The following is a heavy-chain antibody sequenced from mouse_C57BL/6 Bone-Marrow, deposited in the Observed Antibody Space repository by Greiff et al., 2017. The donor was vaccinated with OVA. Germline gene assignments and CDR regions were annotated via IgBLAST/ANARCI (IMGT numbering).Heavy chain of an antibody. V-gene: IGHV10-3*01. J-gene: IGHJ4*01. D-gene: IGHD1-1*01. Sequence: EVQGVESGGGLVQPKGSLKLSCAASGFTFNTYAMHWVRQAPGKGLEWVARIRSKSSNYATYYADSVKDRFTISRDDSQSMLYLQMNNLKTEDRAMYYCVRDCAYYYGRSCAMDYGGQGTSVTVSS. CDR2: IRSKSSNYAT. CDR1: GFTFNTYA. CDR3: VRDCAYYYGRSCAMDY.